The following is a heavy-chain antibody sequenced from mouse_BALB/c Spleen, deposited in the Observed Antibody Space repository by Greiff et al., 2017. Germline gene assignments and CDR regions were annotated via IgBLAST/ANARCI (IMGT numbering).Heavy chain of an antibody. CDR2: IDPENGDT. CDR3: ARGYGREGAMDY. J-gene: IGHJ4*01. V-gene: IGHV14-4*02. D-gene: IGHD1-1*01. Sequence: VQLQQSGAELVRSGASVKLSCTASGFNIKDYYMHWVKQRPEQGLEWIGWIDPENGDTEYAPKFQGKATMTADTSSNTAYLQLSSLTSEDTAVYYCARGYGREGAMDYWGQGTSVTVSS. CDR1: GFNIKDYY.